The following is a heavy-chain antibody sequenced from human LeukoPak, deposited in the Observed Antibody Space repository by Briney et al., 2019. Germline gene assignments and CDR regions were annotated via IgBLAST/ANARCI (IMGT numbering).Heavy chain of an antibody. V-gene: IGHV1-69*13. Sequence: AASVKVSCKASGGTFSSYAISWVRQAPGQGLEWMGGIIPIFGTANYAQKFQGRVTITADESTSTAYMELSSLRSEDTAVYYCASSYDFWSGTQVDYYYGMDVWGQGTTVTVSS. CDR2: IIPIFGTA. CDR1: GGTFSSYA. CDR3: ASSYDFWSGTQVDYYYGMDV. D-gene: IGHD3-3*01. J-gene: IGHJ6*02.